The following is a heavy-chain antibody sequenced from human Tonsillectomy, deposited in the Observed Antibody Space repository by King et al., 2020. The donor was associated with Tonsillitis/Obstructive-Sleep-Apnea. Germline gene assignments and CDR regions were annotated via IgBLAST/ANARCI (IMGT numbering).Heavy chain of an antibody. CDR1: GGSFSGYY. CDR2: INHSGST. V-gene: IGHV4-34*01. D-gene: IGHD1-26*01. J-gene: IGHJ3*02. Sequence: VQLQQWGAGLLKPSETLSLTCAVYGGSFSGYYWSWIRQPPGKGLEWIGEINHSGSTNYNPSLKSRVTISGDTSKKQFSLKLNSVTAADTAVYYCARAPWGSYASDIWGQETMVTVSS. CDR3: ARAPWGSYASDI.